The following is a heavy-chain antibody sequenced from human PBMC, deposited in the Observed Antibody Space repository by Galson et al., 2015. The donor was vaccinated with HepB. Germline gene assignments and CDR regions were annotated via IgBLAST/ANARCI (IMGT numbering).Heavy chain of an antibody. J-gene: IGHJ6*02. D-gene: IGHD3-22*01. Sequence: SVKVSCKASGGTLSSYAISWVRQAPGQGLEWMGGILPMFATANYAQKCQGRVTITADETTSPAYMERSSLRSEDTAVYYCARGHYFDSSGLYYYYYGMDVWGQGTTVTVSS. CDR3: ARGHYFDSSGLYYYYYGMDV. V-gene: IGHV1-69*13. CDR1: GGTLSSYA. CDR2: ILPMFATA.